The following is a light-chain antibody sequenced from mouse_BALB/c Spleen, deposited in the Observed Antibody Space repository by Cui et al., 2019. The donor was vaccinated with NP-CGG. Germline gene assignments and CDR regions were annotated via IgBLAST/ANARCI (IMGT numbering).Light chain of an antibody. CDR3: ALWYSNHWV. CDR2: GTN. CDR1: TGAVTTTNY. V-gene: IGLV1*01. J-gene: IGLJ1*01. Sequence: AVVTHESALTTSPGETVTLTCRSSTGAVTTTNYANWVQEKPDHLFTGLIGGTNNRAPGVPARFSGSLIGDKAGLTITGAQTEDEAIYFCALWYSNHWVFGGGTKLTVL.